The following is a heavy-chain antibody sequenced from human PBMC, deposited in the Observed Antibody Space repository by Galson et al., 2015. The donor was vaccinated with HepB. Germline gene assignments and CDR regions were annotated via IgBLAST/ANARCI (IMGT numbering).Heavy chain of an antibody. Sequence: VSCKASGGTFSSYAISWVRQAPGQGLEWMGGIIPIFGTANYAQKFQGRVTITADESTSTAYMELSSLRSEDTAVYYCARGSLAGMATISMWGQGTLVTVSS. D-gene: IGHD5-24*01. CDR3: ARGSLAGMATISM. J-gene: IGHJ4*02. V-gene: IGHV1-69*01. CDR2: IIPIFGTA. CDR1: GGTFSSYA.